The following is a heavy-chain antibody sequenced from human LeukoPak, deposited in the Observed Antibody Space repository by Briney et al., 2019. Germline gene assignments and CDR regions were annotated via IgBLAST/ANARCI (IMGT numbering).Heavy chain of an antibody. CDR3: AKYLLRGAKPGGFDY. V-gene: IGHV3-23*01. Sequence: GGSLRLSCAASGFTFSSYAMSWVRQAPGKGLEWVSAISGSGGSTYYADSVKGRFTISRDNSKNTLYLQMNSLRAEDTALYYCAKYLLRGAKPGGFDYWGQGTLVTVSS. CDR1: GFTFSSYA. D-gene: IGHD1-14*01. J-gene: IGHJ4*02. CDR2: ISGSGGST.